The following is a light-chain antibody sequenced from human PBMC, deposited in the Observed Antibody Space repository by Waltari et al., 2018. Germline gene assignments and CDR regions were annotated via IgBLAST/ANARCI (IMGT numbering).Light chain of an antibody. Sequence: ETVMTQSPATLSAFPGERVTLSCGASQSISSYLAWYQQKPGQPPKLVIDSASSRATGVPVRFSGSGSGTDFTLTISSLQSEDFAVYYCQQYNNWPLTFGGGTKVEL. CDR2: SAS. V-gene: IGKV3-15*01. CDR1: QSISSY. J-gene: IGKJ4*01. CDR3: QQYNNWPLT.